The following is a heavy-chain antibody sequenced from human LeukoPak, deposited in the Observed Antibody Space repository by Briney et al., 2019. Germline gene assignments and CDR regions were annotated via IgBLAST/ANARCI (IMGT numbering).Heavy chain of an antibody. CDR1: GGSISSYY. J-gene: IGHJ3*02. CDR3: ARDPDYYDSNAFDM. Sequence: SETLSLTCTVSGGSISSYYWSWIRQPPGKGLEWIGYIYYSGSTNYNPSLKSRVTISVDTSKNQFSLKLSSVTAADTAVYYCARDPDYYDSNAFDMWGQGTMVIVSS. CDR2: IYYSGST. D-gene: IGHD3-22*01. V-gene: IGHV4-59*01.